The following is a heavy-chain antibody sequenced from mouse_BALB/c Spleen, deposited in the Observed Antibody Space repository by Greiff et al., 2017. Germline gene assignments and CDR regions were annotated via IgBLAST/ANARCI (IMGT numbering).Heavy chain of an antibody. CDR1: GYTFTSYY. Sequence: VKLMESGPELVKPGASVRISCKASGYTFTSYYIHWVKQRPGQGLEWIGWIYPGNVNTKYNEKFKGKATLTADKSSSTAYMQLSSLTSEDSAVYFCARGDYDYDGGFAYWGQGTLVTVSA. CDR2: IYPGNVNT. V-gene: IGHV1S56*01. CDR3: ARGDYDYDGGFAY. J-gene: IGHJ3*01. D-gene: IGHD2-4*01.